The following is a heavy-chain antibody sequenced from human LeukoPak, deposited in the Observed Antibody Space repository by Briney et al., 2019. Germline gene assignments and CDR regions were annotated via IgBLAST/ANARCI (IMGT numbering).Heavy chain of an antibody. V-gene: IGHV3-74*03. CDR3: ASALGGQGGH. CDR2: IKNDGSST. Sequence: SGGSLRLSCAASGFTFSRYWMHWVRQAPGKGLVWVSLIKNDGSSTTYADSVKGRFTISRDNAKNTLFLQMSSLRADDTAIYYCASALGGQGGHWGQGTLVTVSS. CDR1: GFTFSRYW. J-gene: IGHJ4*02. D-gene: IGHD1-26*01.